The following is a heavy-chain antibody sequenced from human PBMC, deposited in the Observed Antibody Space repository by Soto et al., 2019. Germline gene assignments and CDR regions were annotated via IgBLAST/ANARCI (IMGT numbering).Heavy chain of an antibody. CDR2: INSSGENT. V-gene: IGHV1-46*01. Sequence: QVQLVQSGAAAQKPGASVKVSCKASGYPFTSYYMTWVRQDPGQVLEWVGIINSSGENTNYAQKFQGRVTMTRVTSKRTVYMDVSRLRSEDPAVYYGARSVAVAGKRSGDALDVWGQGTLVTVSS. CDR3: ARSVAVAGKRSGDALDV. J-gene: IGHJ3*01. CDR1: GYPFTSYY. D-gene: IGHD6-19*01.